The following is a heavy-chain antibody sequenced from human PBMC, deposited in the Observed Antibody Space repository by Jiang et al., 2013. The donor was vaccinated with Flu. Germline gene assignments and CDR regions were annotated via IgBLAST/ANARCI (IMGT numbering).Heavy chain of an antibody. CDR1: SGSINGYY. CDR2: IYYRGNT. CDR3: ARFDGYSSTRWYKYAFDS. V-gene: IGHV4-59*08. D-gene: IGHD6-13*01. Sequence: LLKPSETLSLTCTVSSGSINGYYWSWIRQPPGKGLEWIGYIYYRGNTKYNPSLKSRVTISVDTSRNDFSLRLNSVIAADTAVYYCARFDGYSSTRWYKYAFDSWGQGTMVTVSS. J-gene: IGHJ3*01.